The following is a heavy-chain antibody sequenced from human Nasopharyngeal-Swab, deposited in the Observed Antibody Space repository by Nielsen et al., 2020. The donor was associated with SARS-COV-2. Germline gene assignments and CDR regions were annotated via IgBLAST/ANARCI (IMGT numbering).Heavy chain of an antibody. CDR2: IRVSGDTT. V-gene: IGHV3-23*01. CDR1: RFTFSNYA. Sequence: GGSLRLSCTASRFTFSNYAMTWVRQAPGKGLEWVSSIRVSGDTTYYADSVKGRFTISRDSSKNTLYLQMNSLRAEDTALYYCAKVKSGTSYDAFDIWGQGTMVTVSS. D-gene: IGHD1-26*01. J-gene: IGHJ3*02. CDR3: AKVKSGTSYDAFDI.